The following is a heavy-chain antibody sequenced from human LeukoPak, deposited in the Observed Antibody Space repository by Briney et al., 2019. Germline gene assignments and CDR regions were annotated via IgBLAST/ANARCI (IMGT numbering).Heavy chain of an antibody. CDR3: ARAAWNSKGVDF. J-gene: IGHJ4*02. CDR1: GGSISSSSYY. V-gene: IGHV4-39*07. D-gene: IGHD1-7*01. Sequence: SETLSLTCTVSGGSISSSSYYWGWIRQPPGKGLEWIGSIYYSGSTYYNPSLKSRLTISVDTSKNQFSLKLSAVTAADTAVYYCARAAWNSKGVDFWGQGTLVTVSS. CDR2: IYYSGST.